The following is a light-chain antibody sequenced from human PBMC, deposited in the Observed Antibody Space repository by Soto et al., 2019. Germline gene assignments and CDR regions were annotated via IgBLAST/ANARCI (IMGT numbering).Light chain of an antibody. Sequence: DIKMTQSPCSLSASVGDRVTITCRASQNIKKYLNWYQQKPGKAPNLLIYTASSLQVGLPSRFSGSGSGTDFTLTISSLQPEDSATYYCQQSFGTPLTFGGGTKVDIK. V-gene: IGKV1-39*01. J-gene: IGKJ4*01. CDR3: QQSFGTPLT. CDR2: TAS. CDR1: QNIKKY.